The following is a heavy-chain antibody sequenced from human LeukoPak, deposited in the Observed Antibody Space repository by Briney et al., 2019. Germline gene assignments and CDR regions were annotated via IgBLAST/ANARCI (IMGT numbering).Heavy chain of an antibody. Sequence: ASVRVSCTASGYTFTSYYMHWVRQAPGQGLEWVGIINPSGGSTSYAQKFRGRVTMTRDTSTSTVNMELSSLRPEDTAVYYCARDLQEVVVPGDYWGQGTLVTVSS. CDR2: INPSGGST. CDR1: GYTFTSYY. V-gene: IGHV1-46*01. CDR3: ARDLQEVVVPGDY. J-gene: IGHJ4*02. D-gene: IGHD2-2*01.